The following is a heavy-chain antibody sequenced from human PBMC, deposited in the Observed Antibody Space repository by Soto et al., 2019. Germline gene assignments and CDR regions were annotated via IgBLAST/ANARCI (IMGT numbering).Heavy chain of an antibody. CDR1: GYSFTNYW. J-gene: IGHJ4*02. CDR3: ARHRGGSYYGVYYFDY. V-gene: IGHV5-51*01. D-gene: IGHD1-26*01. CDR2: IYPCDSDT. Sequence: GESLKISCNCSGYSFTNYWIVLVVEMPGKGLEWMGIIYPCDSDTRYSPSFQGQVTISADKSISTAYLQWSSLKASDTAMYYCARHRGGSYYGVYYFDYWGQGTLVTVSS.